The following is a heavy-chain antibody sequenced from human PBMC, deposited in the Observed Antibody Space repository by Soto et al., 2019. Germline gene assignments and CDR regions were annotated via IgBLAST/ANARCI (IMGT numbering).Heavy chain of an antibody. D-gene: IGHD2-21*02. Sequence: QVQLVESGGGVVQPGRSLRLSCAASGFTFSSYGMHWVRQAPGKGLEWVAVISYDGSNKYYADSLKGRFTISSDNSKNTLYLQMNSLRAEDTAVYYCAKDRCGGDCYHFDYWGQGNLVTVSS. J-gene: IGHJ4*02. CDR1: GFTFSSYG. CDR3: AKDRCGGDCYHFDY. CDR2: ISYDGSNK. V-gene: IGHV3-30*18.